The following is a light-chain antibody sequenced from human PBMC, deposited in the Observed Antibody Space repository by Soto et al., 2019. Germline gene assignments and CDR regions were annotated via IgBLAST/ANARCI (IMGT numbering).Light chain of an antibody. CDR2: DAS. CDR3: QQYDNWLTGT. CDR1: QSVSSS. Sequence: EVVLTQSPGSLSLSPGERVTLSCRASQSVSSSYLAWYQHKPGQPPRLLIYDASTRATGIPARFSGGGSGTEFTLTISSLQSEDFAVYYCQQYDNWLTGTFGQGTKVDIK. V-gene: IGKV3-15*01. J-gene: IGKJ1*01.